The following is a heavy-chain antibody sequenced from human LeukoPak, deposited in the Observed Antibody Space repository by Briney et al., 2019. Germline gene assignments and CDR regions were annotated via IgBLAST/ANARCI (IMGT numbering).Heavy chain of an antibody. V-gene: IGHV1-69*13. CDR1: GGTVSSYA. D-gene: IGHD1-26*01. J-gene: IGHJ4*02. Sequence: SVKVSCKASGGTVSSYAISWVRQAPGQGLEWMGGIIPIFGTANYAQKFQGRVTITADESTSTAYMELSSLRSEDTAVYYCARPGNSGSSLYYFDYWGQGTLVTVSS. CDR2: IIPIFGTA. CDR3: ARPGNSGSSLYYFDY.